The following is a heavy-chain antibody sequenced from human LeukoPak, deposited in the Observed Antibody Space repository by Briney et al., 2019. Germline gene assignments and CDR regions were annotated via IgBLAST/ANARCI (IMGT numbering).Heavy chain of an antibody. CDR3: AELGITMIGGV. V-gene: IGHV3-66*01. D-gene: IGHD3-10*02. CDR1: GFTFSNHG. Sequence: GGTLRLSCAASGFTFSNHGMNWVRQAPGKGLEWVSVIYSGGSTYYADSVKGRFTISRDNSKNTLYLQMNSLRAEVTAVYYCAELGITMIGGVWGKGTTVTISS. CDR2: IYSGGST. J-gene: IGHJ6*04.